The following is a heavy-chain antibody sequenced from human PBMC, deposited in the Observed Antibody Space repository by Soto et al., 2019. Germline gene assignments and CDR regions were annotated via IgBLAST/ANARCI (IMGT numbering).Heavy chain of an antibody. D-gene: IGHD5-12*01. CDR1: GFTFSSYR. J-gene: IGHJ1*01. CDR3: ASQSDDWLLYTR. Sequence: EVQLVESGGGLVQPGVSLRLSCAASGFTFSSYRMNWISQAPGTGLEWVSYISSSSSTIYYADSVKVRFTISRDNAKYSPYPQMNNLTAEDTAVYYCASQSDDWLLYTRGGQGTLVTVSS. V-gene: IGHV3-48*01. CDR2: ISSSSSTI.